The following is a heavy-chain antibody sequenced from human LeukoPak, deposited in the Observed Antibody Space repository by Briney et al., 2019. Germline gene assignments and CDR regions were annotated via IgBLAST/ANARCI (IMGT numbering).Heavy chain of an antibody. Sequence: SETLSLTCTVSGGSISSFSYYWGWIRQPPGKGLEWIGTIYYSGSTYYNPSPNSRVTISIDTSKNQFSLKLSSVTAADTAVYFCARIGYFDYSIDSWGQGTLVTVSS. J-gene: IGHJ4*02. D-gene: IGHD3-9*01. CDR2: IYYSGST. CDR3: ARIGYFDYSIDS. CDR1: GGSISSFSYY. V-gene: IGHV4-39*01.